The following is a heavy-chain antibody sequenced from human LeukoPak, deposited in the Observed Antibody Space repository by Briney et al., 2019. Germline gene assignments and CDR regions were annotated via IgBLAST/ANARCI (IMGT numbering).Heavy chain of an antibody. J-gene: IGHJ6*03. CDR2: IHYSGSP. D-gene: IGHD3-22*01. CDR1: GGSISNYY. CDR3: AFDYDSTVYYFSTDG. Sequence: SETPSLTCTVSGGSISNYYWSWIRQFPGKGLEWIGYIHYSGSPNYNPSLKGRVTISVDTSKNHFSLKLTSVTAADTAVYYCAFDYDSTVYYFSTDGWSKGTKVTV. V-gene: IGHV4-59*01.